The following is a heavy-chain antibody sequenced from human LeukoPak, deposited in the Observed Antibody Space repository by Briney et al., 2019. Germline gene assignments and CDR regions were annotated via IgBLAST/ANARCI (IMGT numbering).Heavy chain of an antibody. CDR3: ARGDNIAATGTPLNY. CDR2: INPNSGGT. D-gene: IGHD6-13*01. J-gene: IGHJ4*02. CDR1: GYTFTGYY. V-gene: IGHV1-2*04. Sequence: GASVKVSCKASGYTFTGYYMHWVRQAPGQGLEWMGWINPNSGGTNYAQKFQGWVTMTRDTSISTAYMELSRLRSDDTAVYYCARGDNIAATGTPLNYWGQGTLVTVSS.